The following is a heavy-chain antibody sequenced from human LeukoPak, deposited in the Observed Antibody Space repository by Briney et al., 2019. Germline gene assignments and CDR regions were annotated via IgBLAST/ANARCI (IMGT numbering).Heavy chain of an antibody. Sequence: GESLKISCKGSEYSLTNYWIGWVRQMPGKGLEWMGIIYPDDSDTRYSPSFQGQVTISADKSITTAYLQWSSLKASDTAIYYCARHSHTYGFSYYGMDVWGQGTTVTVSS. CDR3: ARHSHTYGFSYYGMDV. CDR2: IYPDDSDT. D-gene: IGHD3-10*01. V-gene: IGHV5-51*01. CDR1: EYSLTNYW. J-gene: IGHJ6*02.